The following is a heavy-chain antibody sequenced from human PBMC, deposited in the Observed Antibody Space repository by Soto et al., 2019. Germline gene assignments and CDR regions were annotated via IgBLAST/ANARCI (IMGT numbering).Heavy chain of an antibody. Sequence: ASETLFLTCTVSGDSISSSSYYWGWIRQPPGKGLEWIGGNYYSGSTYYNPSLKSRVTISVDTSKNQFSLKLSSVTAADTAVYYCARRTKTDIAAAFDHETNDYYYYYGMDVWGQGTTVTVSS. CDR2: NYYSGST. CDR1: GDSISSSSYY. D-gene: IGHD6-13*01. CDR3: ARRTKTDIAAAFDHETNDYYYYYGMDV. V-gene: IGHV4-39*01. J-gene: IGHJ6*02.